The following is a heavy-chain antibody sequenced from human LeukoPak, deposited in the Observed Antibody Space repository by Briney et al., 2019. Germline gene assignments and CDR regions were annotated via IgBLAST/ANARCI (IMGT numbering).Heavy chain of an antibody. CDR2: IYYRGST. CDR1: GGSISSSSFH. D-gene: IGHD1-26*01. Sequence: SSETLSLTCTVSGGSISSSSFHWGWIRQPPGKGLEWIGSIYYRGSTYYNPSLKSRVTIAVDTSKNQFSLKLSTVTAADTAVYYCARQSGGSYRWFDPWGQGTLVTVSS. V-gene: IGHV4-39*01. CDR3: ARQSGGSYRWFDP. J-gene: IGHJ5*02.